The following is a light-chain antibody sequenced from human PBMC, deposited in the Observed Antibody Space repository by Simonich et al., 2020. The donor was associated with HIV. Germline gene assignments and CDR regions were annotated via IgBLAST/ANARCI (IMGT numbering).Light chain of an antibody. J-gene: IGKJ1*01. CDR2: GAS. CDR3: QQYDNLPWT. V-gene: IGKV1-33*01. CDR1: QDITNF. Sequence: DIQMTQSPSSLPASVGDRVTITCQASQDITNFLNWYQQKPGKAPKLLIYGASNLETGGQSRFNGTGCGTDFTFTINSLQPEDIATYYCQQYDNLPWTFGRGTKVEIK.